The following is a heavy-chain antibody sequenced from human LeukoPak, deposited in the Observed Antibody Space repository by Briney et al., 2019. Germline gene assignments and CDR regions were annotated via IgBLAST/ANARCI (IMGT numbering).Heavy chain of an antibody. CDR1: GGSFSGYY. V-gene: IGHV4-34*01. CDR2: INHSGST. Sequence: SETLSLTCAVYGGSFSGYYWGWIRQPPGKGLEWIGEINHSGSTNYNPSLKSRVTISVDTSKNQFSLKLSSVTAADTAVYYCARARARGPVYDILTGYRPTRWFDPWGQGTLVTVSS. D-gene: IGHD3-9*01. CDR3: ARARARGPVYDILTGYRPTRWFDP. J-gene: IGHJ5*02.